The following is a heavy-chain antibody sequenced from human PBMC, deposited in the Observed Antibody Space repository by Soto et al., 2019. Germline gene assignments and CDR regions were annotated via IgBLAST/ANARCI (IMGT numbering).Heavy chain of an antibody. D-gene: IGHD6-13*01. J-gene: IGHJ6*02. CDR2: ISSDGNNK. CDR1: GFTFSDHG. Sequence: VQVVESGGGVVQPGRSLRLTCVASGFTFSDHGMHWVRQAPGKGLEWVAVISSDGNNKYYADSVKGRFTISRDNSKKTLYLEMNNLRAEDTAVYYCSKELEAAGIFYYYYGMDVWGHGTTVTVSS. V-gene: IGHV3-30*18. CDR3: SKELEAAGIFYYYYGMDV.